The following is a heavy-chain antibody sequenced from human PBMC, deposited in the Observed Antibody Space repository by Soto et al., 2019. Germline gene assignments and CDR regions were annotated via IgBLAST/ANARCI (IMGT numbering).Heavy chain of an antibody. D-gene: IGHD6-19*01. Sequence: QVHLVQSGAEVKMPGSSVRVSCASSGGAFSTSHIGWVRQAPGQGLEWMGGIIPVFGAANYAKNFKGRVTITADESKRTAYLEMSSLKPEDTATYYCARDPRSGWPHDAFDVWGPGTSIIVSS. CDR3: ARDPRSGWPHDAFDV. V-gene: IGHV1-69*01. J-gene: IGHJ3*01. CDR2: IIPVFGAA. CDR1: GGAFSTSH.